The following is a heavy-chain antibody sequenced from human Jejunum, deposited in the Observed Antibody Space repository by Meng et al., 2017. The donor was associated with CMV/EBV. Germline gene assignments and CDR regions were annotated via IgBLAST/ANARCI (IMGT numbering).Heavy chain of an antibody. CDR2: ISDSGRTI. CDR3: ARIDYSNYYS. D-gene: IGHD4-11*01. Sequence: CAASGFTFSSYVMNWVRQAPGKGLEWVSYISDSGRTIYYADSVKGRFTISRDNAKNSLYLQMNSLRTEDTAVYYCARIDYSNYYSWGQGTLVTVSS. J-gene: IGHJ4*02. V-gene: IGHV3-48*03. CDR1: GFTFSSYV.